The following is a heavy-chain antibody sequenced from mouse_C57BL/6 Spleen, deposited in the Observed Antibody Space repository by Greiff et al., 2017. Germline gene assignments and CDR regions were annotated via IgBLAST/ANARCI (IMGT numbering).Heavy chain of an antibody. CDR1: GYTFTDYY. V-gene: IGHV1-26*01. CDR2: INPNNGGT. CDR3: ARKGDYYGISLWYFDV. J-gene: IGHJ1*03. Sequence: EVQLQQSGPELVKPGASVKISCKASGYTFTDYYMNWVKQSHGKSLEWIGDINPNNGGTSYNQKFKGKATLTVEKSSSTAYMELSSLTSEDSAVYYCARKGDYYGISLWYFDVWGTGTTVTVSS. D-gene: IGHD1-1*01.